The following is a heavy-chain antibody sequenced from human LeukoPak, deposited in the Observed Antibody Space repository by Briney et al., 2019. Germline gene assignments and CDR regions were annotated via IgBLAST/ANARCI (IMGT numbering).Heavy chain of an antibody. J-gene: IGHJ4*02. D-gene: IGHD5-24*01. Sequence: GGSLRLSCVASGFTFSSYAMQWVRQAPGKGLEWVSAISGSGVGTYYADSVKGRFTISRDNPRNTLSLHMISLRAEDTAVYFCVRDGDAYNFDFWGQGVLVTVSS. CDR2: ISGSGVGT. V-gene: IGHV3-23*01. CDR1: GFTFSSYA. CDR3: VRDGDAYNFDF.